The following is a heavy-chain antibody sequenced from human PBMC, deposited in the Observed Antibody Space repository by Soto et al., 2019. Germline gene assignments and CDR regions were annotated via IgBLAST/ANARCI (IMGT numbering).Heavy chain of an antibody. D-gene: IGHD3-10*01. CDR2: ISYDGAYK. Sequence: QVQLVESGGGVVQTGRSLRLSCAASGFPFSTYAMHWVRQAPGKGLEWVVVISYDGAYKYYADSVKGRFTISRDNAKNSLYLQMSSLRAEDTAVYYCAGDVHYYASDYWGQGTLVTVSS. J-gene: IGHJ4*02. CDR3: AGDVHYYASDY. CDR1: GFPFSTYA. V-gene: IGHV3-30-3*01.